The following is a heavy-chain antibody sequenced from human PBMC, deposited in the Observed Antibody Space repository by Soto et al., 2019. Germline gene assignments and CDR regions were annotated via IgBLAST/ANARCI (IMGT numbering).Heavy chain of an antibody. Sequence: GESLKISCKGSGYSFTSYWISWVLQMPGKGLEWMGRIDPSDSYTNYSPSFQGHVTISADKSISTAYLQWSSLRASDTAMYYCARHFGGLDYYSYGMDVWGQGTTVTVSS. J-gene: IGHJ6*02. CDR3: ARHFGGLDYYSYGMDV. CDR2: IDPSDSYT. V-gene: IGHV5-10-1*01. CDR1: GYSFTSYW. D-gene: IGHD3-16*01.